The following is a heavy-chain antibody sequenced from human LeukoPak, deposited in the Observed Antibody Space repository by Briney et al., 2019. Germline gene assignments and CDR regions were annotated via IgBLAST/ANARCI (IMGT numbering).Heavy chain of an antibody. CDR2: MNPNSGNT. D-gene: IGHD3-22*01. J-gene: IGHJ4*02. CDR3: ARNHDSSVLNY. Sequence: ASVKVSCKASGYTFTSYDINWVRQATGQGLEWMGWMNPNSGNTGYAQKFQGRVTMTRNTSISTAYMELSSLRSDDTAVYYCARNHDSSVLNYWGQGTLVTVSS. V-gene: IGHV1-8*01. CDR1: GYTFTSYD.